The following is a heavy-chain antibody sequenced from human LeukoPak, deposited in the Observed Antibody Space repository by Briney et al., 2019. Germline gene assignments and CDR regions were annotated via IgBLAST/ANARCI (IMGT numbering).Heavy chain of an antibody. CDR1: GGSISSGDYY. D-gene: IGHD3-9*01. CDR2: IYYSGST. V-gene: IGHV4-30-4*01. CDR3: ARAGNGILTGYFQNWYFDL. J-gene: IGHJ2*01. Sequence: PSETLSLTCTVSGGSISSGDYYWSWIRQPPGKGLEWIGYIYYSGSTYYNPSLKSRVTISVDTSKNQFSLKLSSVTAADTAVYYYARAGNGILTGYFQNWYFDLWGRGTLVTVSS.